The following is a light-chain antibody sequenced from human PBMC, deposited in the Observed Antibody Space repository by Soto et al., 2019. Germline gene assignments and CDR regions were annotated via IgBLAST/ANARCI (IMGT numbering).Light chain of an antibody. CDR2: DAA. V-gene: IGKV3-11*01. CDR1: QSVSSY. J-gene: IGKJ2*01. Sequence: EIVLTHSPATLSLSPGERATLSCRASQSVSSYLAWYQQKPGQAPRLLIYDAANRATGIPARFSGSGSGTDFTLTISSLEPEDFAVYYCRQRSNWPPYTFGQGTKLEIK. CDR3: RQRSNWPPYT.